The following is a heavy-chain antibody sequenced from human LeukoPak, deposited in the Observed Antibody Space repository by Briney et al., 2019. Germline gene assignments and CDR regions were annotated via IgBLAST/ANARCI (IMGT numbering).Heavy chain of an antibody. V-gene: IGHV4-59*01. J-gene: IGHJ4*02. Sequence: PSETLSLTCTVSGVSISSYYWSWIRQPPGKGLEWIGDIYYSGTTNYNPSLKSPVTISIDTSKNQFSLKLSSVTAADTAVYYCARGGTRDGGHYSDYWGQGTLVTVSS. CDR3: ARGGTRDGGHYSDY. CDR2: IYYSGTT. CDR1: GVSISSYY. D-gene: IGHD2-21*02.